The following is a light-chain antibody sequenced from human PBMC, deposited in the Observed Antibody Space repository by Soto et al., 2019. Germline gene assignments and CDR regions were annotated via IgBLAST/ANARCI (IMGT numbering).Light chain of an antibody. Sequence: DIQMTQSPSSLSASVGDRVTITCRAGQDINIYLAWYQQKPGKVPKLLISAASTLQSGVPSRFSGSGSRTDFTLTISSLQPEDVATYYWQKYDGAPLTFGGRTKVEIK. J-gene: IGKJ4*01. CDR2: AAS. V-gene: IGKV1-27*01. CDR1: QDINIY. CDR3: QKYDGAPLT.